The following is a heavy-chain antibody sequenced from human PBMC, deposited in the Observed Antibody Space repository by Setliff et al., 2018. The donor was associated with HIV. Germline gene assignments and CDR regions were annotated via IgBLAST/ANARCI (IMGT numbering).Heavy chain of an antibody. D-gene: IGHD2-15*01. CDR2: ITPIFGTA. CDR3: ARSQRGCSGGSCKSYYFDY. J-gene: IGHJ4*02. Sequence: SVKVSCKASGGTFSSYAISWVRQAPGQGLEWMGGITPIFGTANYAQKFQGRVTITTDESTSTAYMELSSLRSEDTAVYYCARSQRGCSGGSCKSYYFDYWGQGTLVTVSS. V-gene: IGHV1-69*05. CDR1: GGTFSSYA.